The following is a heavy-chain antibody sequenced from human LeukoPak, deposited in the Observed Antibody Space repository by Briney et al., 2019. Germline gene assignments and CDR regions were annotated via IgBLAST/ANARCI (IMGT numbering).Heavy chain of an antibody. CDR1: GYTFTDYY. Sequence: ASVKVSCKASGYTFTDYYMHWVRQAPGQGLEWMGWINPNSGGTKYAQKFQGRVTMTRDTSVSTAYMDPSSLRSDDTAVYYCARGSVVITVPDPYGYWGQGTLLTVSS. CDR3: ARGSVVITVPDPYGY. CDR2: INPNSGGT. V-gene: IGHV1-2*02. D-gene: IGHD6-19*01. J-gene: IGHJ4*02.